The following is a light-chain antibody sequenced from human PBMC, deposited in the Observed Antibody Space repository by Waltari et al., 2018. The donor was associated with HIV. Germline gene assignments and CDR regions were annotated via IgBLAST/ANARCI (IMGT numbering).Light chain of an antibody. Sequence: SYVLTQPPSVSVATGQMARITRGGNKIGSKGVHWYQQQPSQAPVLVVYDDSDRPSGIPERVSGSSSWNTATLTISRVEAGDEADFYCQVWDSSTDLRVFGGGTKLTVL. CDR3: QVWDSSTDLRV. CDR1: KIGSKG. V-gene: IGLV3-21*02. CDR2: DDS. J-gene: IGLJ2*01.